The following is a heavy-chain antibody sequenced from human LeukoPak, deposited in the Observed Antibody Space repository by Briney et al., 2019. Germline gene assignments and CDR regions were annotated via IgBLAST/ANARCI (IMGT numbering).Heavy chain of an antibody. J-gene: IGHJ4*02. CDR2: IKSIVDGGTI. V-gene: IGHV3-15*01. CDR1: GFTYSSYS. Sequence: GGSLRLSCAASGFTYSSYSMNWVRQAPGKGLEWVGRIKSIVDGGTIDYAAPVRGRFTISRDDSKNTVYLQMNGLKTEDTAVYYCTTGGYYFDYWGQGTLVTVSS. CDR3: TTGGYYFDY.